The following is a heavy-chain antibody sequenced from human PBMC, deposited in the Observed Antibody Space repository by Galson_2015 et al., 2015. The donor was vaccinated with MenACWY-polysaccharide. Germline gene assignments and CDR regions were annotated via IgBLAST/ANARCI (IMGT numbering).Heavy chain of an antibody. D-gene: IGHD2/OR15-2a*01. CDR2: ISSSSSTI. CDR3: ARSYCDRTTCYGMDV. CDR1: GFTFSSYS. Sequence: SLRLSCAASGFTFSSYSMNWVRQAPGKGLEWVSYISSSSSTIYYADSVKGRFTISRDNAKNSLFLQMNSLRPEDKGVYYCARSYCDRTTCYGMDVWGQGTMVTVSS. V-gene: IGHV3-48*01. J-gene: IGHJ6*02.